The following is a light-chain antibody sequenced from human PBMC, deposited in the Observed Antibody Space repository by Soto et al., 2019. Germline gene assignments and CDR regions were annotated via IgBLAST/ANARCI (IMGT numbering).Light chain of an antibody. V-gene: IGKV1-5*01. J-gene: IGKJ1*01. CDR1: QSISSW. CDR2: DAS. Sequence: DIQMTQSPSTLSASVVDRVTITCLASQSISSWLAWYQQKPGKAPKVLIYDASSLESGVPSRFSGSGSGTEFSLTISSLQPDDFATYYCQHYNSYSEAFGQGTKVDIK. CDR3: QHYNSYSEA.